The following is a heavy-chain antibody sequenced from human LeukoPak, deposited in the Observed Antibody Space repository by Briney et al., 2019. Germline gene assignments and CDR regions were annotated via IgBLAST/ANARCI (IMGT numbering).Heavy chain of an antibody. CDR1: RFTLSNYW. CDR3: ARQRGSGCLDY. J-gene: IGHJ4*02. Sequence: GGPLRLSCAASRFTLSNYWMSWVRQAPGKGLEWVANIKQDGSETYYVDSVKGRFTISGDNAKNSLSLQMNSLRAEDTAVYYCARQRGSGCLDYWGQGTLVTVSS. CDR2: IKQDGSET. D-gene: IGHD6-19*01. V-gene: IGHV3-7*01.